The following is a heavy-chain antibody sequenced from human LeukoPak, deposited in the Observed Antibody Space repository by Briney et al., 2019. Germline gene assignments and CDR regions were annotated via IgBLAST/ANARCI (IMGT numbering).Heavy chain of an antibody. J-gene: IGHJ1*01. CDR3: ARDNSYGGKEAEYFQH. D-gene: IGHD4-23*01. V-gene: IGHV1-46*01. CDR2: INPSGGST. CDR1: GYTFTGYY. Sequence: GASVKVSCKASGYTFTGYYMHWVRQAPGQGLEWMGIINPSGGSTSYAQKFQGRVTMTRDMSTSTVYMELSSLRSEDTAAYYCARDNSYGGKEAEYFQHWGQGTLVTVSS.